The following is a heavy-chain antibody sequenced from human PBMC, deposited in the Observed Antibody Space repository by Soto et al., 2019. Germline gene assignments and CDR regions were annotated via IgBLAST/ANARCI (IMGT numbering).Heavy chain of an antibody. D-gene: IGHD4-4*01. V-gene: IGHV4-34*09. Sequence: QVQLQESGPGLVKPSQTLSLTCTVSGGSFSGYYWSWIRQPPGKGLEWIGEINHSGSTNYNPSLKSRVTISVDTSKNQFSLKLSSVTAADTAVYYCARVTDDYNVDYWGQGTLVTVSS. CDR3: ARVTDDYNVDY. CDR1: GGSFSGYY. J-gene: IGHJ4*02. CDR2: INHSGST.